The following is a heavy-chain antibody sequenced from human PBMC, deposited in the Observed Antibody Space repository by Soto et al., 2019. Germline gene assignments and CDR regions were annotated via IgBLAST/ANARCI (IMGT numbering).Heavy chain of an antibody. CDR2: IVPILDKR. CDR3: ARDIYSGASYNMGSFFGMDV. CDR1: AGTFSSYA. J-gene: IGHJ6*02. D-gene: IGHD3-10*01. V-gene: IGHV1-69*13. Sequence: SVQVSFKTCAGTFSSYAMSLVRQAPRQGFQWVGAIVPILDKRKYAVQFQDRVTINADESTTSAYMELRSLTSEDTAVYYCARDIYSGASYNMGSFFGMDVWGQGTTVTVSS.